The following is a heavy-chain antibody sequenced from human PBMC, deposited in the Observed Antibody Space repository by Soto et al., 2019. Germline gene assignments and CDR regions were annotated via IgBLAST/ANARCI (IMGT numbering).Heavy chain of an antibody. D-gene: IGHD2-2*01. Sequence: QVQLVQSGAEVKKPGASVKVSCKASGYTFTSYGISWVRQAPGQGLEWMGWISAYNGNTNYAQKLQGRVTMTTDTSTSTAYIELRSLRSDDTAVYYCARDWVVPAARLKTLGYWGQGTWSPSPQ. CDR2: ISAYNGNT. CDR1: GYTFTSYG. V-gene: IGHV1-18*01. CDR3: ARDWVVPAARLKTLGY. J-gene: IGHJ4*02.